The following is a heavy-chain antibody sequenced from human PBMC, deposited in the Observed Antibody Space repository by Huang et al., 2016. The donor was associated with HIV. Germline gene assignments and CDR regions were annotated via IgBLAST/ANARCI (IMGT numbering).Heavy chain of an antibody. CDR2: IYDTGKR. CDR1: GGSINTGRYY. D-gene: IGHD3-3*01. CDR3: ARNHDFWRGRMFAISYFDV. Sequence: QMRFQESGPGLVKPSGTLSLTCNVSGGSINTGRYYWGWIRQPPGKGLEWVGSIYDTGKRHNDPSLKGRLTMSADTSKNQFSLNLSSVTAADTAIYYCARNHDFWRGRMFAISYFDVWGRGTLVTVAS. J-gene: IGHJ2*01. V-gene: IGHV4-39*01.